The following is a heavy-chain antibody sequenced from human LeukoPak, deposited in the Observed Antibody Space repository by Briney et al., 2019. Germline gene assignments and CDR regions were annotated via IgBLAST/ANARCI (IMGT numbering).Heavy chain of an antibody. CDR1: GGTFSSYA. V-gene: IGHV1-69*04. Sequence: SVKVSCKASGGTFSSYAISWVRQAPGQGLEWMGRIIPILGIANYAQKFQGRVTITADKSTSTAYMELSSLRSEDTAVYYCARDLGIVATMGVDYWGQGTLVTVSS. J-gene: IGHJ4*02. CDR3: ARDLGIVATMGVDY. CDR2: IIPILGIA. D-gene: IGHD5-12*01.